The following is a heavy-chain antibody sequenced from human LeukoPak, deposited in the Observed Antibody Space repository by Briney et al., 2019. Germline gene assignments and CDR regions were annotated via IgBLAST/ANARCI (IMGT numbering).Heavy chain of an antibody. J-gene: IGHJ5*02. Sequence: ASVKVSCKASGGTFSSYAISWVRQAPGQGLEWMGGIIPIFGTANYAQKFQGRVTITTDESTSTAYMELSSLRSEDTAVYYCARGNGIYDWFDPWGQGTLVTVSS. V-gene: IGHV1-69*05. CDR1: GGTFSSYA. D-gene: IGHD5/OR15-5a*01. CDR3: ARGNGIYDWFDP. CDR2: IIPIFGTA.